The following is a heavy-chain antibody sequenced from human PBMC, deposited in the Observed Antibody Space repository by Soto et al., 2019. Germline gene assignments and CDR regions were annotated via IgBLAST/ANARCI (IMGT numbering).Heavy chain of an antibody. J-gene: IGHJ4*02. CDR1: GGTFADYT. CDR2: IVAILGVA. Sequence: QVQLVKSGAEVKKPGSSVKVSCKPSGGTFADYTISWVRQAPGQGLEWIGRIVAILGVANYAQKFQDRVTITVDNSMSTAYMELSSLRSEDTAVYYCARAPEGTTGKLALDSWGQGTLVTVSS. V-gene: IGHV1-69*02. CDR3: ARAPEGTTGKLALDS. D-gene: IGHD1-1*01.